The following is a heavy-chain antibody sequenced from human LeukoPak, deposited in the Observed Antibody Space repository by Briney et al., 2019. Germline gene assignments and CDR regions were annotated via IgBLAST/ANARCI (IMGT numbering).Heavy chain of an antibody. J-gene: IGHJ6*02. CDR1: GYTFTSYG. CDR2: ISAYNGNT. Sequence: GASVKVSCTASGYTFTSYGISWVRQAPGQGLEWMGWISAYNGNTNYAQKLQGRVTMTTDTSTSTAYMELRSLRSDDTAVYYCARVGVTVTTGFYYYGMDVWGQGTTVTVSS. V-gene: IGHV1-18*01. CDR3: ARVGVTVTTGFYYYGMDV. D-gene: IGHD4-11*01.